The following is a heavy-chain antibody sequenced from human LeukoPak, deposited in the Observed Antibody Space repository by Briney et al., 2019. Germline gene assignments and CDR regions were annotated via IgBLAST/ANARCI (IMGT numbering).Heavy chain of an antibody. Sequence: GGSLRLSCAASGFTFRSYCMDWVRQAPGKGLEWVANIKPDGSTEYYADSVRGRFTASRDNANNLLYLQMNRLRAEDTAVYYCARDGGLHTNFDYWGQGTLLTVSS. CDR2: IKPDGSTE. V-gene: IGHV3-7*01. J-gene: IGHJ4*02. CDR3: ARDGGLHTNFDY. D-gene: IGHD2-15*01. CDR1: GFTFRSYC.